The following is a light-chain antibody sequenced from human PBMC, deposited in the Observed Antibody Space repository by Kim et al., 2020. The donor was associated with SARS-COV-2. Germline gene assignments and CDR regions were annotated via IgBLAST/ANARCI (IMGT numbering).Light chain of an antibody. V-gene: IGLV2-11*01. CDR3: CSYAGSYTVV. CDR1: SSDVGGYNY. J-gene: IGLJ2*01. Sequence: QSALTQPRSVSGSPGQSVTISCTGTSSDVGGYNYVSWYQQHPGKAPKLMIYDVSKRPSGVPDRFSGSKSGNTASLTISGLQAEDGADYYCCSYAGSYTVVVGGGTQLTVL. CDR2: DVS.